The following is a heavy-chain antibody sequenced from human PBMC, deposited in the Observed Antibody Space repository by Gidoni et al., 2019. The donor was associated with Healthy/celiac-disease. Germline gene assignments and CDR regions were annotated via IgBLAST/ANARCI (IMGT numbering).Heavy chain of an antibody. J-gene: IGHJ4*02. D-gene: IGHD1-26*01. CDR3: AMNSGSNRVDDY. CDR1: SSYA. CDR2: IIPIFGTA. Sequence: SSYAISWVRQAPGQGLEWMGGIIPIFGTANYAQKFQGRVTITADESTSTAYMGLSSLRSEDTAVYYCAMNSGSNRVDDYWGQGTLVTVSS. V-gene: IGHV1-69*01.